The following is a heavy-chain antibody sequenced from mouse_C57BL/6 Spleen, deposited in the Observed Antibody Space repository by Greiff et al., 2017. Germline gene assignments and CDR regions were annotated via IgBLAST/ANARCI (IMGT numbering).Heavy chain of an antibody. CDR1: GYTFTDYY. Sequence: VQLQQSGAELVRPGASVKLSCKASGYTFTDYYINWVKQRPGQGLEWIARIYPGSGNTYYNEKFKGKATLTAEKSSSTAYMQLSSLTSEDSAVXFCARESGGHYYGSFFDYWGQGTTLTVSS. CDR3: ARESGGHYYGSFFDY. V-gene: IGHV1-76*01. CDR2: IYPGSGNT. D-gene: IGHD1-1*01. J-gene: IGHJ2*01.